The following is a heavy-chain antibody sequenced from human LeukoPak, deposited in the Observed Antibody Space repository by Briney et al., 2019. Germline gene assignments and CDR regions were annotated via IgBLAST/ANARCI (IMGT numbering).Heavy chain of an antibody. Sequence: GGSLRLSCAASGFTFSSYSMTWVRQAPGKGLEWVSYISGSSRPIYYADSVKGRFTISRDNAKNSVYLQMNSLRDEDTAVYYCARGTNFDYWGQGTLVTVSS. V-gene: IGHV3-48*02. CDR2: ISGSSRPI. CDR1: GFTFSSYS. J-gene: IGHJ4*02. CDR3: ARGTNFDY. D-gene: IGHD1-14*01.